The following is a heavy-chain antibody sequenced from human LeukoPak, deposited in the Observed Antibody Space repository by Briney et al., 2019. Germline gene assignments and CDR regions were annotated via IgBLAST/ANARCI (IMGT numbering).Heavy chain of an antibody. Sequence: SETLSLTCAVYGGSFSGYYWSWIRQPPGKGLEWIGEINHSGSTNYNPSLKSRVTISVDTSKNQFSLKLSSVTAADTAVYYCARRAVGYYGSGSYYLGSYYYYYMDVWGKGTTVTISS. CDR1: GGSFSGYY. V-gene: IGHV4-34*01. CDR2: INHSGST. D-gene: IGHD3-10*01. J-gene: IGHJ6*03. CDR3: ARRAVGYYGSGSYYLGSYYYYYMDV.